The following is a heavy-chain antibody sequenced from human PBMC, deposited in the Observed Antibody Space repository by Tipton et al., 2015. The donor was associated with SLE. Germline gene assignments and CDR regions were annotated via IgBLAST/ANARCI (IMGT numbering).Heavy chain of an antibody. Sequence: TLSLTCAVSGDSIISGGYSWSWVRQPPGKGLEWIGYVYHSGTSYYNPSLKSRVTISLDTSKNQFSLILTSVTAADTAVYYCARGRLALCTSISCSSEIWGLGTMVTVSS. CDR2: VYHSGTS. CDR3: ARGRLALCTSISCSSEI. V-gene: IGHV4-30-2*01. J-gene: IGHJ3*02. CDR1: GDSIISGGYS. D-gene: IGHD2-2*01.